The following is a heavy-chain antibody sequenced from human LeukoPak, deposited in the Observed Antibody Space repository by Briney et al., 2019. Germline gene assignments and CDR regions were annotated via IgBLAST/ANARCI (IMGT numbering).Heavy chain of an antibody. J-gene: IGHJ4*02. CDR3: ARDLTVGRSAYYFDY. CDR1: GYTFTSYG. CDR2: ISAYNGNT. V-gene: IGHV1-18*01. D-gene: IGHD4-23*01. Sequence: ASVKVSCKASGYTFTSYGIGWVRQAPGQGLEWMGWISAYNGNTNYAQKLQGRVTMTTDTSTSTAYMELRSLRSDDTAVYYCARDLTVGRSAYYFDYWGQGTLVTVSS.